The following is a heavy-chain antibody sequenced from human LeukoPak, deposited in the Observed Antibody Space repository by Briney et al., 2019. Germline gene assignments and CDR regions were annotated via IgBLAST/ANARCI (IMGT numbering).Heavy chain of an antibody. CDR2: MNPNSGNT. D-gene: IGHD3-10*01. V-gene: IGHV1-8*02. CDR1: GGTFSSYA. Sequence: GASVKVSCKASGGTFSSYAISWVRQAPGQGLEWMGWMNPNSGNTGYAQKFQGRVTMTRNTSISTAYMELSSLRSEDTAVYYCARLGGGSGSNYYYYYMDVWGKGTTVTISS. J-gene: IGHJ6*03. CDR3: ARLGGGSGSNYYYYYMDV.